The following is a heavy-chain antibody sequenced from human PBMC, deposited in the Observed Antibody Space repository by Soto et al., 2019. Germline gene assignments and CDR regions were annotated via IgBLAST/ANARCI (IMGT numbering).Heavy chain of an antibody. D-gene: IGHD2-2*01. J-gene: IGHJ6*02. V-gene: IGHV1-2*04. CDR3: ARYLFLTLDCSITTCYDPGYGMDV. CDR2: INPNSGGT. CDR1: GYTFTGYY. Sequence: ASVKVSCKASGYTFTGYYMHWVRQAPGQGLEWMGWINPNSGGTNYAQKFKGWVTMTRDTSISTAYMELSRLRSDNTAVYYCARYLFLTLDCSITTCYDPGYGMDVWGQGTTVTVSS.